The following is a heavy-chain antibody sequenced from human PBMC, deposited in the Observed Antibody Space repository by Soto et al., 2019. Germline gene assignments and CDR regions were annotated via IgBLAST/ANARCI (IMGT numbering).Heavy chain of an antibody. CDR1: GGSFSGYY. D-gene: IGHD6-13*01. CDR3: ARAQGIAAAGDLDY. Sequence: QVQLQQWGAGLLKPSETLSLTCAVYGGSFSGYYWSWIRQPPGKGLEWIGEINHSGSTNYNPSLKSRVTIAVYTSKNQYSLKLSSVTAADTAVYYWARAQGIAAAGDLDYWGQGTLVTVSS. J-gene: IGHJ4*02. V-gene: IGHV4-34*01. CDR2: INHSGST.